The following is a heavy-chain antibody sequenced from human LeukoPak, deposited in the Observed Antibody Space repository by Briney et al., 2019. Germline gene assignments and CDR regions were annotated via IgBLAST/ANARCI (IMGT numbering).Heavy chain of an antibody. J-gene: IGHJ4*02. Sequence: PGGSLRLSCAASGFTFSSYGMSWVRQAPGKGLEWVSAISGSGGSTYYADSVKGRFTISRDNSKNTLYLQMNSLRAEDTAVYYCAKAQGITFGGVIVRPIYYFDYWGQGTLVTVSS. V-gene: IGHV3-23*01. CDR2: ISGSGGST. CDR3: AKAQGITFGGVIVRPIYYFDY. D-gene: IGHD3-16*02. CDR1: GFTFSSYG.